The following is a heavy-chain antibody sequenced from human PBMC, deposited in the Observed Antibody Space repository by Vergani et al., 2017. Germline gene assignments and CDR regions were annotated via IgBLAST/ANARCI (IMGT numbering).Heavy chain of an antibody. CDR1: GFTFSNAW. V-gene: IGHV4-59*05. CDR3: ATRPGEGRIAAADY. D-gene: IGHD6-13*01. CDR2: IYYSGST. Sequence: VQLVESGGGLVKPGGSLRLSCAASGFTFSNAWMSWVRQAPGKGLEWVGSIYYSGSTYYNPSLKSRVTISVDTSKNQFSLKLSSVTAADTAVYYCATRPGEGRIAAADYWGQGTLVTVSS. J-gene: IGHJ4*02.